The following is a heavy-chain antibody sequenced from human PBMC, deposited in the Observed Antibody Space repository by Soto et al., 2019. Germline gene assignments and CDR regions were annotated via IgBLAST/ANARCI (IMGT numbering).Heavy chain of an antibody. J-gene: IGHJ4*01. CDR3: ARDKSRSSGWYVDYFDY. Sequence: ASVKVSCKVSGYTLTELSMHWVRQAPGKGLEWMGGFDPEDGETIYAQKFQGRVTMTTDTSTSTAYMELRSLRSDDTAVYYCARDKSRSSGWYVDYFDYWGQGTMVTVSS. CDR1: GYTLTELS. D-gene: IGHD6-19*01. V-gene: IGHV1-24*01. CDR2: FDPEDGET.